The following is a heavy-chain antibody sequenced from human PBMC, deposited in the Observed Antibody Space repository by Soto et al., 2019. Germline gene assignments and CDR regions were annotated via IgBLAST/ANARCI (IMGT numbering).Heavy chain of an antibody. CDR2: IYPGDSDT. CDR1: GYSFTSYR. CDR3: ARHRKWFGELLSSYYYYMDV. J-gene: IGHJ6*03. Sequence: PGESLKISCKGSGYSFTSYRIGWVRQIHGKGLEWMGIIYPGDSDTRYSPSFQGQVTISADKSISTAYLQWSSLKASDTAMYYCARHRKWFGELLSSYYYYMDVWGKGTTVTVSS. D-gene: IGHD3-10*01. V-gene: IGHV5-51*01.